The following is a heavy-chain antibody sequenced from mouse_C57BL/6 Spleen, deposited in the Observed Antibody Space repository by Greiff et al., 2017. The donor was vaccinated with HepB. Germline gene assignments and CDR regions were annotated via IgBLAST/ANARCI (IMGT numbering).Heavy chain of an antibody. CDR1: GYTFTDYY. CDR2: IYPGSGNT. Sequence: QVQLQQSGAELVRPGASVKLSCKASGYTFTDYYINWVKQRPGQGLEWIARIYPGSGNTYYNEKFKGKATLTAEKSSSTAYMQLSSLTSEDSAVYFCARSWDGYLYYFDYWGQGTTLTVSS. CDR3: ARSWDGYLYYFDY. D-gene: IGHD2-3*01. V-gene: IGHV1-76*01. J-gene: IGHJ2*01.